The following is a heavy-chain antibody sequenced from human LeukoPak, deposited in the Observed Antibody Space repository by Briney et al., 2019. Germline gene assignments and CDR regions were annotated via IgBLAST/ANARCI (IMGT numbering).Heavy chain of an antibody. CDR1: GFTFSSYA. J-gene: IGHJ5*02. CDR3: ATEVHSSFGAVTYNWFDP. D-gene: IGHD3-3*01. Sequence: GGSLRLSCAASGFTFSSYAMSWVRQAPGKGLEWVSAISGSGGSTYYADSVKGRFTISRDNSKNTLYLQMNSLRAEDTAVYYCATEVHSSFGAVTYNWFDPWGQGTLVTVSS. CDR2: ISGSGGST. V-gene: IGHV3-23*01.